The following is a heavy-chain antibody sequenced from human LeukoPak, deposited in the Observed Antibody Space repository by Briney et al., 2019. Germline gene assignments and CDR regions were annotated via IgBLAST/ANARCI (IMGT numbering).Heavy chain of an antibody. V-gene: IGHV1-2*02. D-gene: IGHD6-13*01. CDR3: ARGEQQLVLGWFDP. Sequence: VASVKVSCKASGYTFTGYYMHWVRQAPGQGLEWMGWINPNSGGTNYAQKFQGRVTMTRDTSISTAYMELSRMRSDDTAVYYCARGEQQLVLGWFDPWGQGTLVTVSS. CDR1: GYTFTGYY. CDR2: INPNSGGT. J-gene: IGHJ5*02.